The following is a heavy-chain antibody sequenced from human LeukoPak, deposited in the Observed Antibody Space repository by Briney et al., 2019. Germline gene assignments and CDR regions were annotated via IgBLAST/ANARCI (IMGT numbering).Heavy chain of an antibody. CDR1: GFTFSSYS. Sequence: PGGSLRLSCAASGFTFSSYSMNWVRQAPGKGLEWVSSISSSSSYIYYADSVKGRFTISRDNAKNPLYLQMNSLRAEDTAVYHCARGYGDYVGVDYWGQGTLVTVSS. CDR2: ISSSSSYI. CDR3: ARGYGDYVGVDY. V-gene: IGHV3-21*01. J-gene: IGHJ4*02. D-gene: IGHD4-17*01.